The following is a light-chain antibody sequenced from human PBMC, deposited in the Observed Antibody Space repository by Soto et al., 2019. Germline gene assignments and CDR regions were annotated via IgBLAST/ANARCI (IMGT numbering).Light chain of an antibody. CDR3: QQYNDNWT. CDR2: KAS. CDR1: QSISSW. V-gene: IGKV1-5*03. J-gene: IGKJ1*01. Sequence: DIQMTQSPSTLSASVEERVTNTCRASQSISSWLAWHQQKPGKAPRLLIYKASNLESGVPSRFSGSGSGTEFTLTITSLQPDDSATYYCQQYNDNWTFGQGTKV.